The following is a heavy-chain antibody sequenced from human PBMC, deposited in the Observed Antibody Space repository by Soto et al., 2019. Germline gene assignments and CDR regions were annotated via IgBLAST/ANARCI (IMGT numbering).Heavy chain of an antibody. D-gene: IGHD5-18*01. CDR2: ISGSGGST. J-gene: IGHJ4*02. CDR3: AKLGASYGHYYFDY. V-gene: IGHV3-23*01. Sequence: GSLRPSCAASGFTFSSYAMSWVSQAPGKGLEWVSAISGSGGSTYYADSVKGRFTISRDNSKNTLYLQMNSLRAEDTAVYYCAKLGASYGHYYFDYWGQGTLVTVSS. CDR1: GFTFSSYA.